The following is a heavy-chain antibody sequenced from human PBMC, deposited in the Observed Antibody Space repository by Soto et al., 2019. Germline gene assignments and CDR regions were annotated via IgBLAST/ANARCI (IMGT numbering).Heavy chain of an antibody. V-gene: IGHV1-58*02. Sequence: GASVTVSCQASGGGFSSYAISWVRQAPGQGLEWMGGIVAGSGNTNYAQKFQERVTITRDMSTSTAYMELSSLRSEDTAVYYCAAVTAAAYLAAFDIWGQGTMVTVSS. CDR2: IVAGSGNT. D-gene: IGHD6-13*01. CDR1: GGGFSSYA. J-gene: IGHJ3*02. CDR3: AAVTAAAYLAAFDI.